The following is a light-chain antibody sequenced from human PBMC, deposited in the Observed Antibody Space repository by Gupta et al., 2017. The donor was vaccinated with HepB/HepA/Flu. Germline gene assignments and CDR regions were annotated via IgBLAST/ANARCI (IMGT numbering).Light chain of an antibody. V-gene: IGKV3-11*01. CDR3: QQRSNWPIA. Sequence: EIVSTQSPATLSLSPGERATLSCRASQSVSSYLAWYQQKPGQAPRLLIYDASNRATGIPARFSGSGSGTEFTLTISCREPEDFAVYYCQQRSNWPIAFGQGTQMDIK. CDR2: DAS. J-gene: IGKJ5*01. CDR1: QSVSSY.